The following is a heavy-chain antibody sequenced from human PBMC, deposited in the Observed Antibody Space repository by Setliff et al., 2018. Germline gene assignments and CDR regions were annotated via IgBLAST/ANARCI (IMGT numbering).Heavy chain of an antibody. CDR2: INWNGGST. Sequence: GSLRLSCAASGFTFDDYGMSWVRQAPGKGLEWVSGINWNGGSTGYADSVKGRFTISRDNAKNSLYLQMNSLRAEDTAAYYCARDAYGYGGNGDLDYWGQGTLVTVSS. D-gene: IGHD4-17*01. J-gene: IGHJ4*02. CDR1: GFTFDDYG. CDR3: ARDAYGYGGNGDLDY. V-gene: IGHV3-20*04.